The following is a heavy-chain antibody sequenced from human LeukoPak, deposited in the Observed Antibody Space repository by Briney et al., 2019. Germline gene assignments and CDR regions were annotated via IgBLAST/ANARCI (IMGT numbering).Heavy chain of an antibody. CDR2: IYPGDSDT. Sequence: XASXQISCKGAGYSFTSYWIGWVRPLPGKGLEWMGIIYPGDSDTRYSPSFQGQVTISPDKSISTAYLQWSSLKASDNAMYYCARQVAAAGTVNWFDPWGQGTLVTVSS. V-gene: IGHV5-51*01. CDR3: ARQVAAAGTVNWFDP. J-gene: IGHJ5*02. CDR1: GYSFTSYW. D-gene: IGHD6-13*01.